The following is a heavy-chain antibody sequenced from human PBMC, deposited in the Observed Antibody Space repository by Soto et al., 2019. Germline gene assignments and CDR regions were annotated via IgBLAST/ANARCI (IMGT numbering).Heavy chain of an antibody. D-gene: IGHD6-19*01. J-gene: IGHJ4*02. CDR1: GYSFTSYD. V-gene: IGHV1-18*01. CDR3: ARDRLLAVTGLLHY. Sequence: QVQLVQSGAEVKKPGASVKVSCKTSGYSFTSYDINWLRQAPGQGPEWMGWISAYNGKTSYTQKFQGRVTMTTDTSSSTAYMELRSLKSDDTAVYYCARDRLLAVTGLLHYWGQGNLVTVSS. CDR2: ISAYNGKT.